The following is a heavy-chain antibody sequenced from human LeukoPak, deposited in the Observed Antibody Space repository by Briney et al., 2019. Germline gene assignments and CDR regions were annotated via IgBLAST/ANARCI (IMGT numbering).Heavy chain of an antibody. CDR3: ARELTYGYQDY. D-gene: IGHD5-18*01. CDR2: IYYSGST. J-gene: IGHJ4*02. Sequence: SQTLSLTCTISGVSITSGNYYWSWIRQPPGKGLEWIGYIYYSGSTYYNPSLNSRVIILVDMSKNQFSLKLSSVTAADTAVYYCARELTYGYQDYWGQGILVTVSS. CDR1: GVSITSGNYY. V-gene: IGHV4-30-4*01.